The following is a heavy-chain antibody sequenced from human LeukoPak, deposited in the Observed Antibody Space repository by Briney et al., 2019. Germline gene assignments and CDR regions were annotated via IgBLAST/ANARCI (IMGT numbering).Heavy chain of an antibody. Sequence: PSETLSLTCTVSGGFISTFYWSWIRQPPGKGLEWIGYIYHRGSATYYNPSLKSRVTISVDTSKNQFSLKLSSVTAADTAVYYCARRGYSSSWYIWGQGTLVTVSS. J-gene: IGHJ4*02. CDR2: IYHRGSAT. V-gene: IGHV4-59*08. CDR3: ARRGYSSSWYI. D-gene: IGHD6-13*01. CDR1: GGFISTFY.